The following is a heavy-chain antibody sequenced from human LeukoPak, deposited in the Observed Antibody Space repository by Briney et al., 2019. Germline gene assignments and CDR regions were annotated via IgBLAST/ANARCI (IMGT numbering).Heavy chain of an antibody. D-gene: IGHD1-26*01. V-gene: IGHV4-39*01. Sequence: SETLSLTCTVSGGSIISRSNYWGWIRQYPGKGLEWIGSIYYSGSTYYSPSLKSRVTISVDTSKNQFSLKLGSVTAADTAVYYCARYAVEYSGTYFDSWGQGSLVTVSS. CDR3: ARYAVEYSGTYFDS. J-gene: IGHJ4*02. CDR1: GGSIISRSNY. CDR2: IYYSGST.